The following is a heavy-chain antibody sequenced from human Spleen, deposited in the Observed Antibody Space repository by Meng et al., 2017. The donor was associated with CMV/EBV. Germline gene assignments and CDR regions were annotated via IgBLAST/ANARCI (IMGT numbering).Heavy chain of an antibody. CDR1: GYTCNDRY. CDR2: IDSDTSGT. CDR3: ARGEWFAY. Sequence: KVSCKATGYTCNDRYNQWVRQAPGQGLGWMRWIDSDTSGTNYAEKFQGRVTMTRETSITTAYMELISLRSDDTAVYCCARGEWFAYWGQGTLVTVSS. D-gene: IGHD3-3*01. J-gene: IGHJ4*02. V-gene: IGHV1-2*02.